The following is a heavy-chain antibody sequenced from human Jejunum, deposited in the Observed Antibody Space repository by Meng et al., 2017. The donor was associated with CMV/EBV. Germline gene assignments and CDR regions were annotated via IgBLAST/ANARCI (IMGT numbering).Heavy chain of an antibody. CDR2: IYYSGST. CDR3: ARGFVKYTVTRVGNWFDP. V-gene: IGHV4-31*03. D-gene: IGHD4-17*01. CDR1: GGSVSSGGYY. Sequence: VQLQESGPGLVKPSQTLSLTCTVSGGSVSSGGYYWTWIRQHPGKGLEWFGHIYYSGSTFYNPSLKRRVIISIGTSKNQFSLKLSSVTAADTAVYYCARGFVKYTVTRVGNWFDPWGQGTLVTVSS. J-gene: IGHJ5*02.